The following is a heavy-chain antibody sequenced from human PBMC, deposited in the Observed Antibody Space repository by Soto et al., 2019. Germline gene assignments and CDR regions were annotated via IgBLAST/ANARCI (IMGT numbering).Heavy chain of an antibody. CDR1: GFTFSSYW. D-gene: IGHD6-13*01. J-gene: IGHJ6*03. V-gene: IGHV3-7*01. CDR3: ARDLASSSWYPWYYYMDV. CDR2: IKEDGSEK. Sequence: GGSLRLSCAASGFTFSSYWMSWVRQAPGKGLEWVANIKEDGSEKYYVDSVKGRFTISRDNAKNSLYLQMNSLRAEDTAVYYCARDLASSSWYPWYYYMDVWGKGTTVTVSS.